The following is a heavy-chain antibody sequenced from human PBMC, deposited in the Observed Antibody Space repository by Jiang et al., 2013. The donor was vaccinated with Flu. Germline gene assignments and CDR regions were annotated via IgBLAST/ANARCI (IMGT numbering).Heavy chain of an antibody. V-gene: IGHV3-43D*03. Sequence: VQLLESGGVVVQPGGSLRLSCAASGFTFDDYAMHWVRQAPGKGLEWVSLISWDGGSTYYADSVKGRFTISRDNSKNSLYLQMNSLRAEDTALYYCAKDWRRYYYDSSGYYLSYWGQGTLVTVSS. J-gene: IGHJ4*02. D-gene: IGHD3-22*01. CDR1: GFTFDDYA. CDR3: AKDWRRYYYDSSGYYLSY. CDR2: ISWDGGST.